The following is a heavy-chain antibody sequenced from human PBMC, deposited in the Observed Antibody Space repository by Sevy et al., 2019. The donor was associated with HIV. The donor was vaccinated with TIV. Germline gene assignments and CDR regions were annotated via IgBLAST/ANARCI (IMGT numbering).Heavy chain of an antibody. Sequence: ASVKVSCKASGGTFSSYAISWVRQAPGQGLEWMGGIIPIFGTANYAQKFQGRVTITADESTSTAYMELSSLRSEDTAVYYCARGGGAAAGTRGSAWFDSWGQGTLVTVSS. CDR1: GGTFSSYA. V-gene: IGHV1-69*13. CDR3: ARGGGAAAGTRGSAWFDS. CDR2: IIPIFGTA. J-gene: IGHJ5*01. D-gene: IGHD6-13*01.